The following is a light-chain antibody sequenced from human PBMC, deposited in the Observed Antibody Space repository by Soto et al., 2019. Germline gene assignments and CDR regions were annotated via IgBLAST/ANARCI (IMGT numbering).Light chain of an antibody. V-gene: IGKV1-39*01. CDR3: HQSYSTPYA. Sequence: DIQMTQSPSSLSASVGDRVTITCRASQSFISYLNWYQQKPGKDPNLLIYAASSLQSGVPSRFSGRGSGTDFTINISSLQPEDLAIYYCHQSYSTPYAFGQGTNLESK. CDR1: QSFISY. CDR2: AAS. J-gene: IGKJ2*01.